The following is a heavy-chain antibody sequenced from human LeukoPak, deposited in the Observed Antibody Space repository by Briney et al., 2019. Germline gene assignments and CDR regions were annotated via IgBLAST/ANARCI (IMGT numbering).Heavy chain of an antibody. D-gene: IGHD4-23*01. CDR1: GFTFTSSA. J-gene: IGHJ3*01. CDR3: AAEGRPTVVTFRQGAVDL. Sequence: SGRVSCKASGFTFTSSAVQWVRQARGQRLEWIGWILVFSSDTIDPQKFQERVTITRDMSTSTVYMELSGLRSEDTAVYYCAAEGRPTVVTFRQGAVDLWGQGTMVTV. V-gene: IGHV1-58*01. CDR2: ILVFSSDT.